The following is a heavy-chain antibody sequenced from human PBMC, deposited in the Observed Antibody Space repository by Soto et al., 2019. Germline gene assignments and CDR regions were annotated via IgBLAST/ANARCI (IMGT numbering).Heavy chain of an antibody. CDR3: ARDRDYFDRSGLQH. CDR1: GFIFSSSA. D-gene: IGHD3-22*01. CDR2: ISYDGSNK. V-gene: IGHV3-30-3*01. J-gene: IGHJ1*01. Sequence: QVQLVESGGGVVQPGKSLRLSCAASGFIFSSSAMHWVRQAPGKGLEWVAVISYDGSNKFYADSVKGRFIISRDDSKNTLYLQMNSLRGEDTAEYYCARDRDYFDRSGLQHWGQGTLVTVSS.